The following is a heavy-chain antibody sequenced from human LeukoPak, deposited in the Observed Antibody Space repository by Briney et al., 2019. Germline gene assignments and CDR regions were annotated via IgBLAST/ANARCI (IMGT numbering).Heavy chain of an antibody. CDR2: ISDSGNT. Sequence: GGSLRLSCAASGFTLSSYAMSWVRQAPGKGLEWVSAISDSGNTYHADSVKGRFTIPRDSSKNTLFLQMNRLRPEDAAVYYCARGGGSFQFDSWGQGTLVTVSS. CDR1: GFTLSSYA. CDR3: ARGGGSFQFDS. J-gene: IGHJ4*02. D-gene: IGHD1-26*01. V-gene: IGHV3-23*01.